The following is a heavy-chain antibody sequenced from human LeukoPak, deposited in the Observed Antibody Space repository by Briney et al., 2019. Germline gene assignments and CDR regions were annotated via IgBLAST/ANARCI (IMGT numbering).Heavy chain of an antibody. Sequence: VASVKVSCKVSGFTLADLSMHWVRQAPGKGLEWVGGFDPKNGDTIYAQRFRGRVTLTEDTSTGTAYMDLSSLSADDTAVYYCATGVFCATTTCPGYQHYYYFMDVWGKGTTVTVSS. CDR1: GFTLADLS. CDR3: ATGVFCATTTCPGYQHYYYFMDV. D-gene: IGHD2-2*01. CDR2: FDPKNGDT. J-gene: IGHJ6*03. V-gene: IGHV1-24*01.